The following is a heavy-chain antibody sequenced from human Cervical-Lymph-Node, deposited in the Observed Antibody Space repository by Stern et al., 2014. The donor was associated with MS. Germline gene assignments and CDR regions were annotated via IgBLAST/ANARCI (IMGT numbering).Heavy chain of an antibody. CDR1: GFAFSSYG. Sequence: VQLVESGGDVFQPGTSLKLSCAASGFAFSSYGMHWVRQAPGKGLEWVALAWYDGRTASYTNSVKGRFTISRDNSTHSLLLKMHSLPAEDTAVYYCARGHIPYAYNYLLDYWGQGTLVTVSS. D-gene: IGHD5-24*01. V-gene: IGHV3-33*01. CDR2: AWYDGRTA. J-gene: IGHJ4*02. CDR3: ARGHIPYAYNYLLDY.